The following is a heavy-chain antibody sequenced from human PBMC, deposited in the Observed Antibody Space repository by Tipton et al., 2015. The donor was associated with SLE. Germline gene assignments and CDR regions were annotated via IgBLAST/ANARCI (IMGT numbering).Heavy chain of an antibody. J-gene: IGHJ4*02. CDR2: ISYDGSNK. V-gene: IGHV3-30*18. CDR3: AKGKTHYFDY. Sequence: SLRLSCAASGFTFSSYGMHWVRQAPGKGLEWVAVISYDGSNKYYADSVKGRFTISRDNSKNTLYLQMNSLRAEDTAVYYCAKGKTHYFDYWGQGTLVTVSS. CDR1: GFTFSSYG.